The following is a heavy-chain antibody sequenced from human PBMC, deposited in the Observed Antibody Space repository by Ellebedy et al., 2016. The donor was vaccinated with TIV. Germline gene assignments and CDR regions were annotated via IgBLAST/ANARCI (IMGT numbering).Heavy chain of an antibody. CDR3: ARGNSGYDAVYLDY. Sequence: PGGSLRLSCAASGFTFSSYWMSWVRQAPGKGLEWVAVISYDGSNKYYADSVKGRFTISRDNSKNTLYLQMNSLRAEDTAVYYCARGNSGYDAVYLDYWGQGTLVTVSS. CDR2: ISYDGSNK. D-gene: IGHD5-12*01. CDR1: GFTFSSYW. J-gene: IGHJ4*02. V-gene: IGHV3-30-3*01.